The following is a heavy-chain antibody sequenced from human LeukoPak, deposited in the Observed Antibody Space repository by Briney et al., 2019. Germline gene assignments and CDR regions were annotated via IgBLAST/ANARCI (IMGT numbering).Heavy chain of an antibody. D-gene: IGHD6-13*01. CDR3: ARDRGGYSSSRGTWFDP. CDR1: GGSINSSRSY. V-gene: IGHV4-39*07. J-gene: IGHJ5*02. CDR2: IYYSGST. Sequence: SETLSLTCTASGGSINSSRSYWGWIRQPPGKGLERIGSIYYSGSTYYNPSLKSRVTISVDTSKNQFSLKLSSVTAADTAVYYCARDRGGYSSSRGTWFDPWGQGTLVTVSS.